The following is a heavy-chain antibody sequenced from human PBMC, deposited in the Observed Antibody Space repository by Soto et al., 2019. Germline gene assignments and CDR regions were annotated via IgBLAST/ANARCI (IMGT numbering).Heavy chain of an antibody. CDR1: GYSFTSYD. V-gene: IGHV1-8*01. D-gene: IGHD1-26*01. CDR3: SRGEWELRH. J-gene: IGHJ4*02. Sequence: QVQLVQSGAEVKKPGASVKVSCKASGYSFTSYDINWVRQATGQGPEWMGWMSPRNGNTGYAQKFQGRVTMTRDTSINTAYMELTSLTSEDTAVYYCSRGEWELRHWGQGTLVTVSS. CDR2: MSPRNGNT.